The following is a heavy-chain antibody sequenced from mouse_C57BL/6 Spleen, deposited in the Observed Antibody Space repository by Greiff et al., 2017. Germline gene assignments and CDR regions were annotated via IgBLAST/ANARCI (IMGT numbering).Heavy chain of an antibody. CDR1: GFSFNTYA. CDR3: VRHGYDYGRNYYSMDF. CDR2: IRSKSNNYAT. J-gene: IGHJ4*01. D-gene: IGHD1-1*01. Sequence: DVHLVESGGGLVQPKGSLKLSCAASGFSFNTYAMNWVRQAPGKGLEWVARIRSKSNNYATYYAESLKDRFTISRDDSESMLYLQMNNLTTEATAMYYCVRHGYDYGRNYYSMDFWGQGTSVTVSS. V-gene: IGHV10-1*01.